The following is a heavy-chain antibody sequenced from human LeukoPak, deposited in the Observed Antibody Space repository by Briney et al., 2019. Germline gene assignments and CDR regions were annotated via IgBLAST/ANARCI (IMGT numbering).Heavy chain of an antibody. V-gene: IGHV4-31*03. CDR1: GGSISSSGYY. CDR3: ARGDRDPYFDY. D-gene: IGHD5-24*01. J-gene: IGHJ4*02. CDR2: IDYSGST. Sequence: SETLSLTCTVSGGSISSSGYYWSWIPQHQGKGLEWIGYIDYSGSTYYNPSLKSRVTILVDTSKNQFSLKLSSVTAADTAVYYCARGDRDPYFDYWGQGSLVTVSS.